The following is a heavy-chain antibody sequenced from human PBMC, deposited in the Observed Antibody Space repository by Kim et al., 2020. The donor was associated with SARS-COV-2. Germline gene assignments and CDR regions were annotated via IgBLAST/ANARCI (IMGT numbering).Heavy chain of an antibody. V-gene: IGHV3-7*03. Sequence: GGSLRLSCAVSGFTFSEYWMSWVRQAPGKGQEWVANIKEDGSDKHYVDSVKGRFTISRDNAKNSLYLQMNSLRADDTAVYYCARDLRTGYNSYYYYGMDVWGQGTTVTVS. CDR3: ARDLRTGYNSYYYYGMDV. CDR2: IKEDGSDK. J-gene: IGHJ6*02. CDR1: GFTFSEYW. D-gene: IGHD3-9*01.